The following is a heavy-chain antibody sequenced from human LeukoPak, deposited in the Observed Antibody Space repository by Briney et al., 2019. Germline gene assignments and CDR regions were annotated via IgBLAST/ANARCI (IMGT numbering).Heavy chain of an antibody. J-gene: IGHJ4*02. CDR3: ARERAAAVDH. CDR1: GGSISRGANY. D-gene: IGHD6-13*01. CDR2: IYYSGST. V-gene: IGHV4-31*03. Sequence: PSQTLSLTCTVSGGSISRGANYWYWIRQHPGEGLEWVGYIYYSGSTYYNPSLKSRVTISVDTSKNQFSLRLTSVTAADTAVYYCARERAAAVDHWGQGTLVTVSS.